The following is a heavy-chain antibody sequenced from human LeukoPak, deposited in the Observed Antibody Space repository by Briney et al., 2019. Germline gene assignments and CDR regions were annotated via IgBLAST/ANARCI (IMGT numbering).Heavy chain of an antibody. CDR2: IYYSGST. Sequence: RTSETLSLTCTVSGGSISSGDYYWSWIRQPPGKGLEWIGYIYYSGSTYYNPSLKSRVTISVDTSKNQFSLKLSSVTAADTAVYYCARGVVVVAATPFDYWGQGTLVTVSS. CDR1: GGSISSGDYY. CDR3: ARGVVVVAATPFDY. V-gene: IGHV4-30-4*01. J-gene: IGHJ4*02. D-gene: IGHD2-15*01.